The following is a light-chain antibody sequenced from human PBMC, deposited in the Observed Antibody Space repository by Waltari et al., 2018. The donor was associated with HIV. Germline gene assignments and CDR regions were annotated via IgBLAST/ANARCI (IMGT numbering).Light chain of an antibody. CDR2: QDA. CDR3: QAWDSRSVV. Sequence: SYALTQPPSVSVSQGQTATITCSGDTLRDQFTSWYQQKAGQSPLLVIYQDAKRPSGIPERFSGSNSGKTATLTISGAQAVDEADYYCQAWDSRSVVFGGGTKLTVL. J-gene: IGLJ2*01. V-gene: IGLV3-1*01. CDR1: TLRDQF.